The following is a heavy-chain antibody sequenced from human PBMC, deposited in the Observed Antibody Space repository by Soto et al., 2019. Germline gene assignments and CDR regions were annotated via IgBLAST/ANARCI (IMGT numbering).Heavy chain of an antibody. CDR3: ASSYGSGYRAFDY. CDR1: GDTFNFYS. V-gene: IGHV1-69*02. Sequence: QVQLVQSGAEVKRPGSSVKVSCKASGDTFNFYSINWVRQAPGLGLEWMGRVNPIVSMSNYAQKFQGRVTMTSDKSTSTDYMEISRLRSKDTAIYYCASSYGSGYRAFDYWGQGALVTVSS. CDR2: VNPIVSMS. J-gene: IGHJ4*02. D-gene: IGHD3-10*01.